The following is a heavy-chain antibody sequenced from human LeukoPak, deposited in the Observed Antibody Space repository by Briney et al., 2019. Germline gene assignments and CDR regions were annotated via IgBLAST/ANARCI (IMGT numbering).Heavy chain of an antibody. D-gene: IGHD5-18*01. J-gene: IGHJ4*02. V-gene: IGHV4-34*01. CDR1: GGSFSGYY. Sequence: SETLSLTCAVYGGSFSGYYWSWIRQPPGKGLEWIREINHSGSTNYNPSLKSRVTISVDTSKNQFSLKLSSVTAADTAVYYCARRGYSYGYAYDYWGQGTLVTVSS. CDR2: INHSGST. CDR3: ARRGYSYGYAYDY.